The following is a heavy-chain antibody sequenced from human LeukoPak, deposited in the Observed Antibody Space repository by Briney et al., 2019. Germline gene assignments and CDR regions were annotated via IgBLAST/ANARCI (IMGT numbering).Heavy chain of an antibody. CDR3: ASLVLEWLFSPSDY. CDR2: ISGSGGST. D-gene: IGHD3-3*01. J-gene: IGHJ4*02. Sequence: GGSLRLSCAASGFTFSSYAMSWVRLAPGKGLEWVSAISGSGGSTYYADSVKGRFTISRDNSKNTLYLQMNSLRAEDTAVYYCASLVLEWLFSPSDYWGQGTLVTVSS. CDR1: GFTFSSYA. V-gene: IGHV3-23*01.